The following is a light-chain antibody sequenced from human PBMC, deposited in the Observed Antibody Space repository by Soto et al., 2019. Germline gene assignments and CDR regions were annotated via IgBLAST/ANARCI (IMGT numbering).Light chain of an antibody. CDR2: GAS. J-gene: IGKJ1*01. Sequence: EIVLTQSPGTLSLSPGEKATLSCRASQSVRSNYLAWYQQKPGQAPRLLIYGASSGATGIPDRFSGSGSGTDFTLTISRLEPEDFAVYYCQQYGTSRAFGQGTKVEIK. CDR1: QSVRSNY. CDR3: QQYGTSRA. V-gene: IGKV3-20*01.